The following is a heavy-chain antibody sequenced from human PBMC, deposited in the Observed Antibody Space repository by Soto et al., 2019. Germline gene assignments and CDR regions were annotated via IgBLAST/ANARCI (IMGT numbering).Heavy chain of an antibody. J-gene: IGHJ3*02. CDR1: GFTFGRYS. CDR2: ISSSSSYT. V-gene: IGHV3-21*05. CDR3: ARDSYYDSSGYFPSGPRENAFDI. Sequence: GGCLRLSWSSSGFTFGRYSMNCVRQAPGNGLDWCSNISSSSSYTNYADSVKGRFTISRDNAKNSLYLQMNSLRAEDTAVYYCARDSYYDSSGYFPSGPRENAFDIWGQGTMVTVSS. D-gene: IGHD3-22*01.